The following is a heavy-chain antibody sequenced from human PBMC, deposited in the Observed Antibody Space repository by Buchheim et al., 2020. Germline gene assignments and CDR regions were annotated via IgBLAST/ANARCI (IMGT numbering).Heavy chain of an antibody. CDR2: IKEDGREK. CDR3: AIELVVASAEYFDY. CDR1: GLPFNNFW. D-gene: IGHD2-8*02. V-gene: IGHV3-7*01. Sequence: EVQLVESGGGLVQPGGSLRLSCAASGLPFNNFWMSWVRQAPGKGPEWVANIKEDGREKYYPDSVRGRFTISRDNTKHSLYLQMNSLRAEDTAVYYCAIELVVASAEYFDYWGLGTL. J-gene: IGHJ4*02.